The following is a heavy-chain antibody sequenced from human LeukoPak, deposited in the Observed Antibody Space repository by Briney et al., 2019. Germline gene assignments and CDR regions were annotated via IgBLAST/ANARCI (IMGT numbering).Heavy chain of an antibody. CDR3: ARDLGGSYLDY. Sequence: GSLRLSCTASGFTFGDYAMSWVRQAPGKGLEWVANIKQDGSEKYYVDSVKGRFTISRDNAKNSLYLQMNSLRAEDTAVYYCARDLGGSYLDYWGQGTLVTVSS. CDR2: IKQDGSEK. D-gene: IGHD1-26*01. J-gene: IGHJ4*02. CDR1: GFTFGDYA. V-gene: IGHV3-7*01.